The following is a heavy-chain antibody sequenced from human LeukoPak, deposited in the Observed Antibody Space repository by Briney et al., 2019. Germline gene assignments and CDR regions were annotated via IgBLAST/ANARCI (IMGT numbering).Heavy chain of an antibody. CDR2: LNAANGNS. V-gene: IGHV1-3*01. CDR1: GYTLTSFA. Sequence: ASVKVSCKASGYTLTSFAMHWVRQAPGQRLEWMGRLNAANGNSQYSQKFQDRVTITSDSSANTAYMEFSSLRSEDSAVYYCARGKTVIYGDYTLDSQEFDYWGQGTLVTVSS. J-gene: IGHJ4*02. CDR3: ARGKTVIYGDYTLDSQEFDY. D-gene: IGHD4-17*01.